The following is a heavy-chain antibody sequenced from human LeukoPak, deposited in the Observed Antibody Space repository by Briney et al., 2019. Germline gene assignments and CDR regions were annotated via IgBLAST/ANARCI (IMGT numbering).Heavy chain of an antibody. CDR3: ARHGQYSGSPKYGMDV. V-gene: IGHV1-2*02. D-gene: IGHD1-26*01. CDR1: GYTFTGYY. CDR2: INPNSGGT. J-gene: IGHJ6*02. Sequence: GASVKVSCKASGYTFTGYYMHWVRQAPGQGLEWMGWINPNSGGTNYGQKFQGRVTMTRDTSISTAYMELSRLRSDDTAVYYCARHGQYSGSPKYGMDVWGQGTTVTVSS.